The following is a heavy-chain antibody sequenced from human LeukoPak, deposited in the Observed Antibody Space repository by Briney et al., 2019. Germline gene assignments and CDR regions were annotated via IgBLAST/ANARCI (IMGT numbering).Heavy chain of an antibody. J-gene: IGHJ4*02. CDR2: INPSGGST. D-gene: IGHD2-21*02. CDR1: GYTFTSYY. Sequence: ASVKVSCKASGYTFTSYYMHWVRQAPGQGLEWMGIINPSGGSTSYAQKFQGRVTMTRDTSTSTVYVELSSLRSEDTAVYYCAGGAVVTGIDYWGQGTLVTVSS. V-gene: IGHV1-46*01. CDR3: AGGAVVTGIDY.